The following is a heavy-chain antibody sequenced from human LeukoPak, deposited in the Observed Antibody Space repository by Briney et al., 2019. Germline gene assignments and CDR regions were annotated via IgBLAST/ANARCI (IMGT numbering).Heavy chain of an antibody. D-gene: IGHD4-17*01. J-gene: IGHJ3*02. CDR3: ARGGSDYGDYVGAFDI. CDR1: GGSFSGYY. V-gene: IGHV4-34*01. Sequence: PETLSLTCAVYGGSFSGYYWSWIRQPPGKGREWIGEINHSGSTNYNPSLKSRVKSRVTKSLDTSKNQFSLKLSSVTAADTAVYYCARGGSDYGDYVGAFDIWGQGTMVTVSS. CDR2: INHSGST.